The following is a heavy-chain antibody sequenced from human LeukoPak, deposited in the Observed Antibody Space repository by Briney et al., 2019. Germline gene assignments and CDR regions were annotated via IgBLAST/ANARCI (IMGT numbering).Heavy chain of an antibody. CDR1: GESFSGYY. D-gene: IGHD5-24*01. Sequence: SETLSLTCGVYGESFSGYYWSWIRQPPGKGLEWIGEINHSGNTNYNPSLKSRVTISGDTSKNRFSLKLTSVTAADTAMYYCARHRSKWLQSSFDYWGQGTLVTVSS. J-gene: IGHJ4*02. CDR2: INHSGNT. V-gene: IGHV4-34*01. CDR3: ARHRSKWLQSSFDY.